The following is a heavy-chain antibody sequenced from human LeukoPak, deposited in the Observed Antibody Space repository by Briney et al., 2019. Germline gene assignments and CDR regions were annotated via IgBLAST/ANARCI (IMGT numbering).Heavy chain of an antibody. V-gene: IGHV1-46*01. CDR1: GYTFTNHY. D-gene: IGHD6-19*01. J-gene: IGHJ4*02. Sequence: ASVKVSFKASGYTFTNHYMHWVRQAPGQGLEWMGIINPGGGSTSYPQKFQGRVTMTRDTSTSTVYMELSSLRSEDTAFYFCARDEVAGTYYFDNWGQGTLVTVSS. CDR3: ARDEVAGTYYFDN. CDR2: INPGGGST.